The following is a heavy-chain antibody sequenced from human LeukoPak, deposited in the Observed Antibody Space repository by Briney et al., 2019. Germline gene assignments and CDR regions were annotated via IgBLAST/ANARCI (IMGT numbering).Heavy chain of an antibody. D-gene: IGHD3-22*01. Sequence: SETLPLTCTDSGGSVSYYYWNWIRQPPGKDLEWIGYIYYNGDTNYNPSLKSRITMTLDTSKNQFSLNLRSVTAADTAMYYCARRPDDSSGTFDYWGQG. V-gene: IGHV4-59*08. CDR3: ARRPDDSSGTFDY. CDR2: IYYNGDT. J-gene: IGHJ4*02. CDR1: GGSVSYYY.